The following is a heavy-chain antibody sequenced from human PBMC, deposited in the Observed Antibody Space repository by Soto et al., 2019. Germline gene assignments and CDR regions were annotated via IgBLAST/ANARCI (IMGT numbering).Heavy chain of an antibody. D-gene: IGHD2-8*01. CDR3: ARTPYCTNGVCYTYYYGMDV. CDR1: GYTFTSYD. J-gene: IGHJ6*02. Sequence: ASVKVSCKASGYTFTSYDINWVRQATGQGLELMGWMNPNSGNTGYAQKFQGRVTMTRNTSISTAYMELSSLRSEDTAVYYCARTPYCTNGVCYTYYYGMDVWGQGTTVTVYS. CDR2: MNPNSGNT. V-gene: IGHV1-8*01.